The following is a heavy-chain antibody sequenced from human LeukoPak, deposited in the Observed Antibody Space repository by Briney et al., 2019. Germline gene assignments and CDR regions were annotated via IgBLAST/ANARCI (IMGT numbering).Heavy chain of an antibody. J-gene: IGHJ6*02. D-gene: IGHD3-10*01. CDR3: ARDWKHYYGSGSYSSYYDGMDV. CDR2: ISAYNGNT. CDR1: GYTFTSYG. Sequence: ASVKVSCKASGYTFTSYGISWVRQAPGQGLEWMGWISAYNGNTNYAQKLQGRVTMTTDTSTSTAYMELRSLRSDDTAVYYCARDWKHYYGSGSYSSYYDGMDVWGQGTTVTVSS. V-gene: IGHV1-18*01.